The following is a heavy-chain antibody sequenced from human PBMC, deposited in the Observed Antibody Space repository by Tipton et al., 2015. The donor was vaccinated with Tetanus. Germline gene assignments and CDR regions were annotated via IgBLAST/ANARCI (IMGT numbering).Heavy chain of an antibody. D-gene: IGHD4-11*01. J-gene: IGHJ3*02. Sequence: QLVQSGAEVKKPGASMKVSCTASGYTFTGHYIHWVRQAPGQGLEWVAWINPNSGVTNYAQKLQGRVTVTSDTSISTAYMDLSRLGANDTAVYYCARESAVSVNGFDIWGQGTMVTVSS. CDR3: ARESAVSVNGFDI. CDR2: INPNSGVT. V-gene: IGHV1-2*02. CDR1: GYTFTGHY.